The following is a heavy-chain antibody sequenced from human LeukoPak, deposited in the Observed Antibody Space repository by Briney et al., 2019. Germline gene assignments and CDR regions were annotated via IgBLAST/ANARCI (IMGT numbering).Heavy chain of an antibody. CDR1: GYTFTGYY. D-gene: IGHD4-17*01. J-gene: IGHJ6*03. CDR3: ARVVTTSLVDYYYTDV. CDR2: INPNSGGT. V-gene: IGHV1-2*02. Sequence: ASVKVSCKASGYTFTGYYMHWVRQAPGQGLEWMGWINPNSGGTNYAQKFQGRVTMTRDTSISTAYMELSRLRSDDTAVYYCARVVTTSLVDYYYTDVWGKGTTVIISS.